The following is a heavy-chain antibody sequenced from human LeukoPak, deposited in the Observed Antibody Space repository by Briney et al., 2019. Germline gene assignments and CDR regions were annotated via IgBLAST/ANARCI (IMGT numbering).Heavy chain of an antibody. D-gene: IGHD2-15*01. Sequence: GGSLRLSCAASGFTFSSYGMTWVRQAPGKGLEWVSYISSSSSTIYYADSVKGRFTISRDNSKNTLYLQMNSLRAEDTAVYYCAKWGCSGGSCYPFDYWGQGTLVTVSS. J-gene: IGHJ4*02. CDR3: AKWGCSGGSCYPFDY. CDR1: GFTFSSYG. CDR2: ISSSSSTI. V-gene: IGHV3-48*01.